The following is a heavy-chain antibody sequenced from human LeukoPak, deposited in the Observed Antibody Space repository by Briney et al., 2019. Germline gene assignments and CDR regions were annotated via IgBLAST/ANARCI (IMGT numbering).Heavy chain of an antibody. D-gene: IGHD3-22*01. CDR2: IRYDGSNK. CDR3: AKGRIIVVITDDAFGI. Sequence: GGSLRLSCAASGFTFSSYGMHWVRQAPGKGLEWVAFIRYDGSNKYYADSVKGRFTISRDNSKNTLYPQMNSLRAEDTAVYYCAKGRIIVVITDDAFGILGQGTMVTVSS. V-gene: IGHV3-30*02. CDR1: GFTFSSYG. J-gene: IGHJ3*02.